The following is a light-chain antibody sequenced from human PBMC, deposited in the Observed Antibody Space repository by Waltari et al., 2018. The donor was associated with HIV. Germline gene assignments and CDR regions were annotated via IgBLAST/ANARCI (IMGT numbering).Light chain of an antibody. CDR1: ALPKQY. CDR3: QSADTTGSLYV. Sequence: SYDLTQPPSVSVSPGKTARITCSGNALPKQYAYWYQQKPGQAPVLLIYKDTERPSGIPERFSGSSSGTTVTLTISGVQAEDEADYYCQSADTTGSLYVFGTGTKVTV. CDR2: KDT. V-gene: IGLV3-25*03. J-gene: IGLJ1*01.